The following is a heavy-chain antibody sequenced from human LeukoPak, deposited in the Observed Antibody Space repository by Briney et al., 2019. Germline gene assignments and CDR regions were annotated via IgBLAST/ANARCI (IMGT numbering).Heavy chain of an antibody. D-gene: IGHD6-13*01. V-gene: IGHV4-34*01. J-gene: IGHJ4*02. Sequence: SETLSLTCAVYGGPFSGYYWSWIRQPPGKGLEWIGEINHSGSTNYNPSLKSRVTISVDTSKNQFSLKLSSVTAADTAVYYCAREGSSWYVGSDYWGQGTLVTVSS. CDR1: GGPFSGYY. CDR2: INHSGST. CDR3: AREGSSWYVGSDY.